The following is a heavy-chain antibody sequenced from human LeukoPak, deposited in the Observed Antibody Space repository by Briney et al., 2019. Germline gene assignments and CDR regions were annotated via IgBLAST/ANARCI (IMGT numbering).Heavy chain of an antibody. CDR1: GFTFSSYA. Sequence: GGSLRLSCAASGFTFSSYAMHWVRQAPGKGLEWVAVISYDGSNKYYADSVKGRFTISRDNSKNTLFLQMNSLRAEDSALYYCAKDPTDFDSSGQTYFDYWGQGTLVTVSS. V-gene: IGHV3-30*04. CDR2: ISYDGSNK. D-gene: IGHD3-22*01. J-gene: IGHJ4*02. CDR3: AKDPTDFDSSGQTYFDY.